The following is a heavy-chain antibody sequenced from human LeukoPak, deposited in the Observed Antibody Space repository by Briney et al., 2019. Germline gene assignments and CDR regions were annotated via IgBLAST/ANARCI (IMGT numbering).Heavy chain of an antibody. CDR3: ATEYSSSSGELDY. Sequence: RWSPYKWLKRVSSISSSSSYIYYADSVKGRFTISRDNAKNSLYLQMNSLRAEDTAVYYCATEYSSSSGELDYWGQGTLVTVSS. D-gene: IGHD6-6*01. V-gene: IGHV3-21*01. J-gene: IGHJ4*02. CDR2: ISSSSSYI.